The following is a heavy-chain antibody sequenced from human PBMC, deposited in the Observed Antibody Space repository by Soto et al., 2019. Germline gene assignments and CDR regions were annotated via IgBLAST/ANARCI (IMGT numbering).Heavy chain of an antibody. J-gene: IGHJ4*02. Sequence: EVQLVESGGGLIQPGGSLKLSCAASGFTVGTIYMGWARQAPGKGLEWVSLIYRTGTTKYADSVKGRFTVSRDNAKNTLYLQMNSLRAEDTAVYYCAKDGRGSGSHYNSFGYWGQGTLVTVSS. CDR1: GFTVGTIY. D-gene: IGHD3-10*01. CDR2: IYRTGTT. V-gene: IGHV3-53*01. CDR3: AKDGRGSGSHYNSFGY.